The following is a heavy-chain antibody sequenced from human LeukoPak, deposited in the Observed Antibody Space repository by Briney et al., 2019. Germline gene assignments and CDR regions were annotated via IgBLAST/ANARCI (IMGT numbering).Heavy chain of an antibody. CDR3: AKDQWFGELFPWYFQH. V-gene: IGHV3-23*01. J-gene: IGHJ1*01. CDR2: ICGSGGST. CDR1: GFTFSSYA. Sequence: PGGSLTLSCAASGFTFSSYAMSWLRHAPGKALEWLSAICGSGGSTYYADSVKGRFTISRDNSKNTLCLQMNSLRAEDTAVYYCAKDQWFGELFPWYFQHWGQGTLVTVSS. D-gene: IGHD3-10*01.